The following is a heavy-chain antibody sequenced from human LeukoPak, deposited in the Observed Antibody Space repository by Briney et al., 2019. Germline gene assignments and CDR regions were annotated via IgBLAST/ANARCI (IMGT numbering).Heavy chain of an antibody. D-gene: IGHD3-10*01. Sequence: GGSLRLSCAASGFTFSSYAMSWVRQAPGKGLEGVSAISGSGGSTYYAASVTGRFTISRDNSKNTLYLQMNSRRAEDTAVYYCARSDRSGVRGVYWGQGPLVTVYS. CDR2: ISGSGGST. V-gene: IGHV3-23*01. CDR1: GFTFSSYA. J-gene: IGHJ4*02. CDR3: ARSDRSGVRGVY.